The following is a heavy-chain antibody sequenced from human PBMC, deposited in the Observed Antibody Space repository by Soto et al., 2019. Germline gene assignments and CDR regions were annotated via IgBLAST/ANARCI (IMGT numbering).Heavy chain of an antibody. CDR1: GYTLTELS. D-gene: IGHD3-16*01. CDR2: FDPEDGET. CDR3: ARVEWGSRSPDDY. J-gene: IGHJ4*02. Sequence: ASVKVSCKVSGYTLTELSMHWVRQAPGKGLEWMGGFDPEDGETIYAQRFQGRVTMTEDTSTDTAYMELRSLRSDDTAVYYCARVEWGSRSPDDYWGQGTLVTVSS. V-gene: IGHV1-24*01.